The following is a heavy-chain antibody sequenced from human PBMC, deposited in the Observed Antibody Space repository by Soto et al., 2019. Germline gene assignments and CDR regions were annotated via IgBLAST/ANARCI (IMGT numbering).Heavy chain of an antibody. J-gene: IGHJ6*02. D-gene: IGHD6-13*01. V-gene: IGHV3-74*03. Sequence: EVQLVESGGGLVQPGGSLRLSCAASGFTFSNYWMYWVRQAPGKGLVWVSRVNNDGTDTTHADSVKGRFSISRDNAENTLYLQMNSLRAEDTAVYYCARGGLQHALDVWGQGSTVTVSS. CDR3: ARGGLQHALDV. CDR1: GFTFSNYW. CDR2: VNNDGTDT.